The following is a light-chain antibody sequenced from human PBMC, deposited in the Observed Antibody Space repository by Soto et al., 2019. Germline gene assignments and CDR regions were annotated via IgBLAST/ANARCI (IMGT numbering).Light chain of an antibody. CDR1: RDISNY. Sequence: DIQVTQSPSSLSASLGDRVSITCRASRDISNYLAWYQQKPGQVPRLLISGASTLHSGVPSRFSGSGSGTDFTLTITSLQPEDIATYFCQKYDTAPLTFGGGTKV. V-gene: IGKV1-27*01. CDR2: GAS. CDR3: QKYDTAPLT. J-gene: IGKJ4*01.